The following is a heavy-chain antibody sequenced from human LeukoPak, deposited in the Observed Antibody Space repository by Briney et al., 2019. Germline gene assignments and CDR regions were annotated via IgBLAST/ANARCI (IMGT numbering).Heavy chain of an antibody. CDR1: GFTFSSYA. J-gene: IGHJ4*02. CDR2: ISGSGGST. Sequence: GGSLTLSCAASGFTFSSYAMSWVRQAPGKGLEWVSAISGSGGSTYYADSVKGRFTISRDNSKNTLYLQMNSLRAEDTAVYYCAKGAYSSSWSYYFDYWGQGTLVTVSS. D-gene: IGHD6-13*01. V-gene: IGHV3-23*01. CDR3: AKGAYSSSWSYYFDY.